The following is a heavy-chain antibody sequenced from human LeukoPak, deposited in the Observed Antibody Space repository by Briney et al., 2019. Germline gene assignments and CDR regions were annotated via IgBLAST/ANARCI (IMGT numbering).Heavy chain of an antibody. CDR1: GGSILTTNW. Sequence: SGTLSLTCAVSGGSILTTNWWSWVRQPPGKGLEWIGEVHLSGASNYNPSLKSRVNMSIDKSKNQLSLELTSVTAADTAIYYCTRESGAFSPFGFWGQGTLVTVSS. CDR2: VHLSGAS. D-gene: IGHD1-26*01. J-gene: IGHJ4*02. CDR3: TRESGAFSPFGF. V-gene: IGHV4-4*02.